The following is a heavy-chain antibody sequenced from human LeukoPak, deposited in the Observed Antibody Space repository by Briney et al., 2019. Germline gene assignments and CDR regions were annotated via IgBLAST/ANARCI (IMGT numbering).Heavy chain of an antibody. Sequence: GGSLRLSCAASGFTFSSYGMHWVRQAPGKGLEWVAGISYDGSNKYYADSVKGRFTISRDNSKNTLHLQMNSLRAEDSAVYYCAKEDPAVTTGLHFWGQGTLVTVSS. CDR1: GFTFSSYG. D-gene: IGHD4-17*01. CDR2: ISYDGSNK. CDR3: AKEDPAVTTGLHF. J-gene: IGHJ4*02. V-gene: IGHV3-30*18.